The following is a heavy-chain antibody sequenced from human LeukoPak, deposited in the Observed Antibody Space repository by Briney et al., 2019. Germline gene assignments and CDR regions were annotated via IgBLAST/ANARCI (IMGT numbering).Heavy chain of an antibody. CDR2: ISWNSGSI. D-gene: IGHD6-13*01. Sequence: GGSLRLSCAASGFTFDDYAMHWVRQAPGKGLEWVSGISWNSGSIGYADSVKGRFTISRDNAKNSLYLQMNSLRAEDTAVYYCARVGSSAAAGYYWYFDLWGRGTLVTVSS. CDR3: ARVGSSAAAGYYWYFDL. CDR1: GFTFDDYA. J-gene: IGHJ2*01. V-gene: IGHV3-9*01.